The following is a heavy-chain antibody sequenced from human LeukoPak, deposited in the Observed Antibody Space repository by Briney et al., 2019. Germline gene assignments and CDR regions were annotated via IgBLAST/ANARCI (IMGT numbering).Heavy chain of an antibody. J-gene: IGHJ4*02. Sequence: SETLSLTCTVSGGPISRYYWSWIRQPQGKGLEWIGYIYYSGTTKYNPSLNSRVTILVDTSKNQFSLKLSSVTAADTAVYYCARHGYCSGGTCWVNWGQGTLVTVSS. CDR3: ARHGYCSGGTCWVN. CDR2: IYYSGTT. V-gene: IGHV4-59*08. D-gene: IGHD2-15*01. CDR1: GGPISRYY.